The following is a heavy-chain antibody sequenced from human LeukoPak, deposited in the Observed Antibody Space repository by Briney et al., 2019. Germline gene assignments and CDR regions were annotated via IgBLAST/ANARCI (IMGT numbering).Heavy chain of an antibody. CDR2: IYYSGST. CDR3: ARGITMVRGAFNWFDP. D-gene: IGHD3-10*01. V-gene: IGHV4-39*01. Sequence: KPSETLSLTCTVSGGSISSSSYYWGWIRQPPGKGLQWIGSIYYSGSTYYNPSLKCRVTISVDTSKNQFSLKRSSVTAADTAVYYCARGITMVRGAFNWFDPWGQGTLVTVSS. J-gene: IGHJ5*02. CDR1: GGSISSSSYY.